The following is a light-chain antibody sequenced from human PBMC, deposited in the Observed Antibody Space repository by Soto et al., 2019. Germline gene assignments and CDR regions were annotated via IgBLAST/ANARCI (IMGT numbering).Light chain of an antibody. J-gene: IGKJ3*01. CDR1: QGIANH. Sequence: DIQMTQSPSFLSASVGDRVTITYRASQGIANHLAWYQQKPGKAPNLLIYAASTLQSGVPSRFSGSGFGTDFTLTISSLQPEDVATYYCHKYKSAPYTFGPGTKVDI. CDR2: AAS. V-gene: IGKV1-27*01. CDR3: HKYKSAPYT.